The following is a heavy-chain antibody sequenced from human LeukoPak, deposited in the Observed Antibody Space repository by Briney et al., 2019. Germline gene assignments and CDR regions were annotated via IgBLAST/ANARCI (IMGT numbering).Heavy chain of an antibody. CDR2: INPNSGDT. V-gene: IGHV1-2*02. CDR3: ARDMDTGPDFFDY. CDR1: GYTFTGYY. Sequence: ASVKVPCKASGYTFTGYYLHWVRQVPGQGLEWMGWINPNSGDTYYAQKFQGRVTMTRDASISTAYMEVSRLTSDDTAVYYCARDMDTGPDFFDYWGQGTLVTVSS. J-gene: IGHJ4*02. D-gene: IGHD5-18*01.